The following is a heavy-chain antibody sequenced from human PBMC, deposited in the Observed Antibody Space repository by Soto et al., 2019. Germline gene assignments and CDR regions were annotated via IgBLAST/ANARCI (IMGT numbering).Heavy chain of an antibody. D-gene: IGHD3-16*02. CDR2: IYYSGST. CDR1: GGSISSYY. Sequence: SETLSLTCTVSGGSISSYYWSWIRQPPGKGLEWIGYIYYSGSTNYNPSLKSRVTISVATSKNQFSLKLSSVTAADTAVYYCARLARYYDYIWGSYHPANFDYWGQGTLVTVSS. CDR3: ARLARYYDYIWGSYHPANFDY. J-gene: IGHJ4*02. V-gene: IGHV4-59*01.